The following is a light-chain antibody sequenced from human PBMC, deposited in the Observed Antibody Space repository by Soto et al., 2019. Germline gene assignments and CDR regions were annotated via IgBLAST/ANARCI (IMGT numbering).Light chain of an antibody. CDR1: QRSSSS. V-gene: IGKV1-39*01. J-gene: IGKJ2*01. CDR3: QQSYLTPRT. Sequence: IQMTQSPSSLSASVGDRVTITCRASQRSSSSLNWYRHKVGRAPKLLIYAASSLQTGVPSRFSGSGSGTDFTLTISSVQPEDFATYYCQQSYLTPRTFGQGTKLEIK. CDR2: AAS.